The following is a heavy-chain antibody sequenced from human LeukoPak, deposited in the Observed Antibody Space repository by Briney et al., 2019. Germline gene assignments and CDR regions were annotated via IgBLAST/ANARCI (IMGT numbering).Heavy chain of an antibody. V-gene: IGHV3-23*01. Sequence: GGSLRLSCAASGITFSSYAMSWVRQAPGKGLEWVSTIVGRGGITYYADSVKGRFTISRDNSKNTLYLQLNSLRAEDTAVYYCAELGITMIGGVWGKGTTVTISS. J-gene: IGHJ6*04. CDR1: GITFSSYA. CDR3: AELGITMIGGV. D-gene: IGHD3-10*02. CDR2: IVGRGGIT.